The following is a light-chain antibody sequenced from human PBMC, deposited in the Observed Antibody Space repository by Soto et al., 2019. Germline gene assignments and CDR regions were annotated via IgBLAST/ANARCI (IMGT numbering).Light chain of an antibody. J-gene: IGKJ1*01. V-gene: IGKV3-20*01. CDR2: AAS. Sequence: EIVLTQSPGTLSLSPGERATLSCRASQSVSSDYLAWYQQKFGQAPRLLIYAASSRAAGIPDRFRGSGSGTDFTLTISSLEPEDFAVYYCHQYWSSPWTFGQGTKVEIK. CDR1: QSVSSDY. CDR3: HQYWSSPWT.